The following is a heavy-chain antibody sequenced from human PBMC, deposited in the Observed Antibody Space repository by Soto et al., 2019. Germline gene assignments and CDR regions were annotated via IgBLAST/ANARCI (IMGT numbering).Heavy chain of an antibody. D-gene: IGHD5-18*01. CDR1: GYSFTSYW. V-gene: IGHV5-10-1*01. CDR3: ARCRDTAMDTYGMDV. CDR2: IDPSDSYT. Sequence: PGESLKISCKGSGYSFTSYWISWVRQMPGKGLEWMGRIDPSDSYTNYSPSFQGHVTISADKSISTAYLQWSSLKASDTAMYYCARCRDTAMDTYGMDVWGQGTTVTVSS. J-gene: IGHJ6*02.